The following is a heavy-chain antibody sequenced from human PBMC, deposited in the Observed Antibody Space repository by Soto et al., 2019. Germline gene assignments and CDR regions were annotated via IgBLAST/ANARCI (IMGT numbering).Heavy chain of an antibody. V-gene: IGHV3-64D*06. Sequence: AGRSLRLSCSGSAFTVSSFGMHWVRQAPGKGLEHGWTLSSNGVGTYYADSVKGRCTFSRDTSKNTLYLQMSSPRTEATDVYYYVKDIGQEALGIRYPYGLDVWGLGTTVTVSS. D-gene: IGHD3-3*02. CDR1: AFTVSSFG. J-gene: IGHJ6*02. CDR2: LSSNGVGT. CDR3: VKDIGQEALGIRYPYGLDV.